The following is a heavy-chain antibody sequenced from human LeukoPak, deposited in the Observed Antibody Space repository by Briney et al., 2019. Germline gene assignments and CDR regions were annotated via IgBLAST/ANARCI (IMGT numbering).Heavy chain of an antibody. Sequence: SETLSLTCTVSGGFISSGGYYWSWIRQHPGKGLEWIGCIYYTGSTYYNASLKSRVMISVDTSNNRFSLKLSSVTAADPAVYYCARLGHCTNGVCYTFDYWGQGTLVTVSS. V-gene: IGHV4-31*03. J-gene: IGHJ4*02. CDR2: IYYTGST. CDR1: GGFISSGGYY. D-gene: IGHD2-8*01. CDR3: ARLGHCTNGVCYTFDY.